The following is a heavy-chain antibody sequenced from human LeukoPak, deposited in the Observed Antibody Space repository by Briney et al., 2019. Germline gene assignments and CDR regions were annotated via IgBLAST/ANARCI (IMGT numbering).Heavy chain of an antibody. J-gene: IGHJ6*03. D-gene: IGHD2-2*01. V-gene: IGHV4-4*07. CDR1: GGSISSYY. CDR2: IYTSGST. CDR3: ARFRPIVVVPAATDDYYYYYMDV. Sequence: SETLSLTCTVSGGSISSYYWSWIRQPAGKGLEWIGRIYTSGSTNYNPSLKSRVTMSVDTSKNQFSLKLSSVTAADTAVYYCARFRPIVVVPAATDDYYYYYMDVWGKGTTVTVSS.